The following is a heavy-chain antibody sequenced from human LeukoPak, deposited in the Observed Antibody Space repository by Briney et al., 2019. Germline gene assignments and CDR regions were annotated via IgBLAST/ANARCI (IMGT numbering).Heavy chain of an antibody. CDR1: GFTFSSYS. Sequence: TGGSLRLSCVASGFTFSSYSMNWVRQAPGKGLEWVSYISSSSSTIYYADSVKGRFTISRDNAKNSLYLQMNSLRAEDTAVYYCARDYNSGYVEYFGYWGQGTLVTVSS. J-gene: IGHJ4*02. CDR3: ARDYNSGYVEYFGY. D-gene: IGHD5-12*01. CDR2: ISSSSSTI. V-gene: IGHV3-48*01.